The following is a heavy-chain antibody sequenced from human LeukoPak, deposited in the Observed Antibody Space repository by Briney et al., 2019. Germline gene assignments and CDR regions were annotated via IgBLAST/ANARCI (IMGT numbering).Heavy chain of an antibody. CDR2: IRNKANSYTT. D-gene: IGHD2-2*01. CDR3: VRVGVRAMPYYCDY. V-gene: IGHV3-72*01. J-gene: IGHJ4*02. CDR1: TFTFTSHY. Sequence: GRSLRLSCAASTFTFTSHYIGWVRQAPGKGLEWVGRIRNKANSYTTEYAASAKGRFTISRDDSKHSLYLQMNSLKTEDTTMDDCVRVGVRAMPYYCDYWGEGTLVTVSS.